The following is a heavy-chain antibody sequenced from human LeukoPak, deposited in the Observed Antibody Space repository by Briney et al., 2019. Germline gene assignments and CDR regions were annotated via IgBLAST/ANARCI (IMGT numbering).Heavy chain of an antibody. CDR1: GYTFTSYG. CDR2: ISAYNGNT. J-gene: IGHJ4*02. Sequence: ASVKVSCKASGYTFTSYGISWVRQAPGQGLEWRGWISAYNGNTNYAQKLQGRVTMTTDTSTSKGYMELRSLRSDDTAVYYCASVPGGRSSDYWSYFDYWGQGTLVTVSS. D-gene: IGHD4-17*01. V-gene: IGHV1-18*01. CDR3: ASVPGGRSSDYWSYFDY.